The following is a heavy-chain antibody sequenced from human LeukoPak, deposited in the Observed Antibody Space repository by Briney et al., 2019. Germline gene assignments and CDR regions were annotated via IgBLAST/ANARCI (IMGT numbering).Heavy chain of an antibody. Sequence: GGSLRLSCAASGFTFSSYGMHWVRQAPGKGLEWVAFIRYDGSNKYYADSVKGRFTISRDNSKNTLYLQMNSLRAEDTAVYYCAKVDRAGGVVVTPYYFDYWGQGTLVTVSS. D-gene: IGHD3-22*01. CDR2: IRYDGSNK. V-gene: IGHV3-30*02. CDR3: AKVDRAGGVVVTPYYFDY. J-gene: IGHJ4*02. CDR1: GFTFSSYG.